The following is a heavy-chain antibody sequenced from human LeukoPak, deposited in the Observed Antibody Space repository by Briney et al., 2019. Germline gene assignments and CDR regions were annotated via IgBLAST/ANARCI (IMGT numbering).Heavy chain of an antibody. CDR1: GGTFSSYA. CDR3: ATSLYSNYYYYMDV. V-gene: IGHV1-69*05. Sequence: ASVKVSCKASGGTFSSYAISWVRQAPGQGLEWMGGIIPIFGTANYAQKFQGRVTITMDESTSTAYMELSSLRSEDTAVYYCATSLYSNYYYYMDVWGKGTTVTVSS. CDR2: IIPIFGTA. D-gene: IGHD4-11*01. J-gene: IGHJ6*03.